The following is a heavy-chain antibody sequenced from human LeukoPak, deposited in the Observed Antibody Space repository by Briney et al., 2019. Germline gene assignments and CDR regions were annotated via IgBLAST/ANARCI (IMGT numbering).Heavy chain of an antibody. CDR3: ASEIVVPAATNWFDP. V-gene: IGHV1-69*05. J-gene: IGHJ5*02. Sequence: GSSVKVSCKASGGTFSSYAISWVRQAPGQGLEWMGGIIPIFCTANYAQKFQGRVTITTDESTSTAYMELSSLRSEDTAVYYCASEIVVPAATNWFDPWGQGTLVTVSS. CDR2: IIPIFCTA. CDR1: GGTFSSYA. D-gene: IGHD2-2*01.